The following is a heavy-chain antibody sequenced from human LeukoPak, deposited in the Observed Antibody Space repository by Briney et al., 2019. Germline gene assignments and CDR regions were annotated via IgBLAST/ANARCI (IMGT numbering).Heavy chain of an antibody. D-gene: IGHD3-16*01. CDR3: ASLGGDFTIMDV. CDR2: IYYSGST. V-gene: IGHV4-39*07. Sequence: SETLSLTCNVSGGSISSSTYFWAWIRQSPGKGLEWIGNIYYSGSTHYNPSLKSRVTISVDRSKNQFSLKLSSVTAADTAVYYCASLGGDFTIMDVWGKGTTVTVSS. CDR1: GGSISSSTYF. J-gene: IGHJ6*03.